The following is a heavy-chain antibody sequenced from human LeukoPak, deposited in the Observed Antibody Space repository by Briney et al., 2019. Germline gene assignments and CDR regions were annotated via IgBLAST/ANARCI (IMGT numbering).Heavy chain of an antibody. Sequence: SQTLSLTCTVSGGSISSGGYYWSWIRRHPGKGLEWIGYIYYSGSTYYNPSLKSRVTISVDTSKNQFSLKLSSVTAADTAVYYCARDLATGNWFDPWGQGTLVTVSS. J-gene: IGHJ5*02. CDR3: ARDLATGNWFDP. D-gene: IGHD2-15*01. CDR2: IYYSGST. V-gene: IGHV4-31*03. CDR1: GGSISSGGYY.